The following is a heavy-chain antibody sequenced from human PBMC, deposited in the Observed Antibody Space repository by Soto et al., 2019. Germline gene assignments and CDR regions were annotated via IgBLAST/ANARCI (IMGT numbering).Heavy chain of an antibody. CDR3: ARGAFGYSYGHGMDV. D-gene: IGHD5-18*01. J-gene: IGHJ6*02. CDR2: IYYSGST. Sequence: SETLSLTCTVSGGSVSSGSYYWSWIRQPPGKGLECIGYIYYSGSTNYNPSLKSRVTISVDTSKNQFSLKLSSVTAADTAVCYCARGAFGYSYGHGMDVWGQGTTVTVSS. V-gene: IGHV4-61*01. CDR1: GGSVSSGSYY.